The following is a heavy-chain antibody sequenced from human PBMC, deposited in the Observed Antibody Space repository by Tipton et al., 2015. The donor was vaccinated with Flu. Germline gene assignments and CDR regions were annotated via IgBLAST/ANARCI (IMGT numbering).Heavy chain of an antibody. J-gene: IGHJ4*02. Sequence: SLRLSCAASGFTFSGYWMHWVRQAPGKGLVWVSRINSDGSSTSYADSVKGRFTIYRDDSKNTLYLQMNSLRADDTAVYYFTTAPGGLWAQPYYDLWTGHYPFDNWGQGTLVTVSS. D-gene: IGHD3-3*01. CDR3: TTAPGGLWAQPYYDLWTGHYPFDN. CDR1: GFTFSGYW. CDR2: INSDGSST. V-gene: IGHV3-74*01.